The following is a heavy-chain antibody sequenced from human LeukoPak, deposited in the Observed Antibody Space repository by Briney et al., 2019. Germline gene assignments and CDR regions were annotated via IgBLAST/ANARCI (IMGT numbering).Heavy chain of an antibody. CDR2: IYYSGST. D-gene: IGHD6-19*01. Sequence: PSETLSLTCTVSGGSISSYYWSWIRQPPGKGLEWIGYIYYSGSTNYNPSLKSRVTISVDTSKNQFSLKLSSVTAADTAVYYCARRGYSSGWYKWSYSELDWFDPWGQGTLVTVSS. J-gene: IGHJ5*02. V-gene: IGHV4-59*12. CDR1: GGSISSYY. CDR3: ARRGYSSGWYKWSYSELDWFDP.